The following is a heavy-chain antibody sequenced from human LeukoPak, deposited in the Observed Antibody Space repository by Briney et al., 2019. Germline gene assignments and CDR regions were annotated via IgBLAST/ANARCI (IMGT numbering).Heavy chain of an antibody. D-gene: IGHD6-13*01. CDR2: IYYSGSA. Sequence: SETLSLTCSVSGGSTSSYYWSWIRQPPGKGLGWIGYIYYSGSANYNPSLKSRVTISVDTAKNQFSLKLSSVTAADTAVYYCARGPYSSSWPSYYYYYMDVWGKGTTVTVSS. J-gene: IGHJ6*03. CDR3: ARGPYSSSWPSYYYYYMDV. V-gene: IGHV4-59*01. CDR1: GGSTSSYY.